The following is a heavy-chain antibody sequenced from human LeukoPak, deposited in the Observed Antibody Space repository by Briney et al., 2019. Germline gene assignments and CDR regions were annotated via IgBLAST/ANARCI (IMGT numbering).Heavy chain of an antibody. J-gene: IGHJ4*02. D-gene: IGHD3-16*01. CDR1: GFIVSSNY. Sequence: PGGSLRLSCAASGFIVSSNYMSWVRQAPGKGLEWVSGISWNSGSIGYADSVKGRFTISRDNAKNSLYLQMNSLRAEDTALYYCATQYDYVWGSYSFDYWGQGTLVTVSS. CDR2: ISWNSGSI. CDR3: ATQYDYVWGSYSFDY. V-gene: IGHV3-9*01.